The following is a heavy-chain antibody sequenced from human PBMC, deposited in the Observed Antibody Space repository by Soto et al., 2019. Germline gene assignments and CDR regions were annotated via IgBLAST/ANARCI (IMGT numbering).Heavy chain of an antibody. CDR2: ISGYNANT. CDR1: GYTFTNNG. J-gene: IGHJ6*02. Sequence: QVQLVQSGGEVRKPGASVKVSCKTSGYTFTNNGINWVRQAPGQGLEWMGWISGYNANTKYAQKFQGRVTLTTDTLTSTAFMELRSLRSDDTAVFHCARGRTHYNMDVWGQGTTVTVSS. CDR3: ARGRTHYNMDV. V-gene: IGHV1-18*04. D-gene: IGHD1-1*01.